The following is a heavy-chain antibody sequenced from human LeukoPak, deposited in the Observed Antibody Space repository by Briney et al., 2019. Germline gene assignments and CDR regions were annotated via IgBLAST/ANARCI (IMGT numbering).Heavy chain of an antibody. CDR3: ARHLRITMVRGVISFGDY. D-gene: IGHD3-10*01. V-gene: IGHV4-39*01. Sequence: SETLSLTCTVSGGSISSSYSYWGWIRQPPGKGLEWIGSIYYSGSTYYNPSLKSRVTISVDTSKNQFSLKLSSVTAADTAVYYCARHLRITMVRGVISFGDYWGQGTLVTVSS. J-gene: IGHJ4*02. CDR2: IYYSGST. CDR1: GGSISSSYSY.